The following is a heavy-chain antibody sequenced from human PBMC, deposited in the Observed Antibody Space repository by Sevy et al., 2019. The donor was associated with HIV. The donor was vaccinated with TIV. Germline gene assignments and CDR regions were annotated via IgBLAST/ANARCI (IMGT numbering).Heavy chain of an antibody. CDR3: ARTTSGGSCCTIDY. Sequence: SETLSLTCTVSGGSISSSSYYWGWIRQPPGKGLEWIGSIYYSGSTYYNPSLKSRVTIPVDTSKNQFSLKLSSVTAADTAVYYCARTTSGGSCCTIDYWGQGTLVTVSS. D-gene: IGHD2-15*01. V-gene: IGHV4-39*01. CDR2: IYYSGST. J-gene: IGHJ4*02. CDR1: GGSISSSSYY.